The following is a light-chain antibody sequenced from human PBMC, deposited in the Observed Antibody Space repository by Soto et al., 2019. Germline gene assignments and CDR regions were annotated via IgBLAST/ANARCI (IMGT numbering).Light chain of an antibody. CDR3: QPYYSTPGVT. CDR2: WAS. Sequence: DIVMTQSPDSLAVSLGERATINCKSSQSVLYSSNNKNYLAWYQQKPGQPPKLLIYWASTRESGVPDRFSGSGSGTDFTLTISSLQAEDVAVYYCQPYYSTPGVTFGPGTKVDIK. J-gene: IGKJ3*01. V-gene: IGKV4-1*01. CDR1: QSVLYSSNNKNY.